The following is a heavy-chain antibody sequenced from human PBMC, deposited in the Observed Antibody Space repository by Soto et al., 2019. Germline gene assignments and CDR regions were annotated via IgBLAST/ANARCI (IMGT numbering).Heavy chain of an antibody. D-gene: IGHD3-3*01. Sequence: PGGSLRLSCAASGFTFSDYYMNWIRQAPGKGLEWVSHISSSSNTIYYADSVKGRFTISRDNAKNSLYLHMNSLRAEDTAVYYCARDPFWSGCHGMDVWGQGTTVTVSS. CDR3: ARDPFWSGCHGMDV. V-gene: IGHV3-11*01. CDR1: GFTFSDYY. J-gene: IGHJ6*02. CDR2: ISSSSNTI.